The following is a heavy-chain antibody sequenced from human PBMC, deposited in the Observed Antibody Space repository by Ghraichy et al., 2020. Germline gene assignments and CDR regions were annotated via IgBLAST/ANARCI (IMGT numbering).Heavy chain of an antibody. J-gene: IGHJ3*02. D-gene: IGHD2-8*02. CDR2: IYYSGST. V-gene: IGHV4-59*01. Sequence: SETLSLTCTVSGGSISSYYWSWIRQPPGKGLEWIGYIYYSGSTNYNPSLKSRVTISVDTSKNQYSWKLSSVTAADTAVYYCARALVPDDAFDIWGQGTMVTVSS. CDR3: ARALVPDDAFDI. CDR1: GGSISSYY.